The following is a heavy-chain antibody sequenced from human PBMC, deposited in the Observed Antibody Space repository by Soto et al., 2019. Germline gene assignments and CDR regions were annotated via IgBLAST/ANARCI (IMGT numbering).Heavy chain of an antibody. CDR3: ARANYDFLTGYYPDYFDY. Sequence: GSLSLTCTVFGGSIISYYWSWIRQPPGKGLEWIGYIYYSGSTNYNPSLKSRVTISVDTSKNQFSLKLSSVTAADTAVYYCARANYDFLTGYYPDYFDYWGQGTLVTVSS. CDR1: GGSIISYY. CDR2: IYYSGST. V-gene: IGHV4-59*01. D-gene: IGHD3-9*01. J-gene: IGHJ4*02.